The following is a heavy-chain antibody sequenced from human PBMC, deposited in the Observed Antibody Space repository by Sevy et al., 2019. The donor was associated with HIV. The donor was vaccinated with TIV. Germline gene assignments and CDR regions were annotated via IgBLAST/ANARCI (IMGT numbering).Heavy chain of an antibody. V-gene: IGHV3-33*06. J-gene: IGHJ4*02. CDR3: AKESGSDWYFDY. CDR2: IFYDGNYK. D-gene: IGHD2-21*01. Sequence: GGSLRLSCAASGFTFSKNGMHWVRQAPGKGLEWVAGIFYDGNYKYYADSVKGRFSISRDNSVNTLYVQMDSMRVEDTAVYYCAKESGSDWYFDYWGQGTLVTVSS. CDR1: GFTFSKNG.